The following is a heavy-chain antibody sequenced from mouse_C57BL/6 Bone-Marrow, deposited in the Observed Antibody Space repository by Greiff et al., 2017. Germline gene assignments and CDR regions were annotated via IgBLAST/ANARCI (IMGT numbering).Heavy chain of an antibody. CDR1: GFNIKDDY. D-gene: IGHD2-2*01. J-gene: IGHJ2*01. Sequence: DVQLQESGAELVRPGASVKLSCTASGFNIKDDYMHWVKQRPEQGLEWIGWIDPENGDTEYASKFQGKATITADTSSNPAYLQLSSLTSEDTAVYYCTTGGYDEGGFDYWGQGTTLTVSS. CDR3: TTGGYDEGGFDY. CDR2: IDPENGDT. V-gene: IGHV14-4*01.